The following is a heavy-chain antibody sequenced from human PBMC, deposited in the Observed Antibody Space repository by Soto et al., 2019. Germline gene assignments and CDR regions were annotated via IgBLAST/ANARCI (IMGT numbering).Heavy chain of an antibody. CDR2: IYYSGST. V-gene: IGHV4-59*01. D-gene: IGHD6-6*01. CDR3: ARSIAARPESPFNWFDP. J-gene: IGHJ5*02. Sequence: SETLSLTCTVSGGSISSYYWSWIRQPPGKGLEWIGYIYYSGSTNYNPSLKSRVTISVDTSKNQFSLKLSSVTAADTAVYYCARSIAARPESPFNWFDPWGQGTLVTVSS. CDR1: GGSISSYY.